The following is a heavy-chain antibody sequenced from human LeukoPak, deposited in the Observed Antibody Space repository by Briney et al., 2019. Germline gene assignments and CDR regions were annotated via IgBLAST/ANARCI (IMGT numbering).Heavy chain of an antibody. V-gene: IGHV4-39*07. D-gene: IGHD3-22*01. J-gene: IGHJ3*02. CDR3: ARAHYYDSSGGHAFDI. CDR2: IYHSGST. Sequence: SETLSLTCTVSGGSISSSSYYWGWIRQPPGKGLEWIGYIYHSGSTYYNPSLKSRVTISVDRSKNQFSLKLSSVTAADTAVYYCARAHYYDSSGGHAFDIWGQGTMVTVSS. CDR1: GGSISSSSYY.